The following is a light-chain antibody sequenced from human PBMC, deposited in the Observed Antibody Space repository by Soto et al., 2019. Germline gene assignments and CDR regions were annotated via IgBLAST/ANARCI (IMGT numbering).Light chain of an antibody. CDR3: LQYNSYPYT. Sequence: DIQMTQSPSTLSASVGDRVTITCRASQSISSWLTWYQQKPGKAPKVLIYKASSSQSGVPSRFSGSGSGTDFTLTISSLQPDDFATYYCLQYNSYPYTFGQGTKLEIK. CDR1: QSISSW. J-gene: IGKJ2*01. CDR2: KAS. V-gene: IGKV1-5*03.